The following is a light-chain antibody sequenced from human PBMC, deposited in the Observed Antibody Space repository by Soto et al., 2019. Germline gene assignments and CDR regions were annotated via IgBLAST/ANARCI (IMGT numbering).Light chain of an antibody. V-gene: IGLV2-23*02. CDR1: SSDVGSHNF. CDR3: SSYAGRDSWR. J-gene: IGLJ3*02. CDR2: EVT. Sequence: QSALTQPASVSGSPGQSITISCTGTSSDVGSHNFVSWYQQRPGKAPKLMIFEVTKRPSGVSSRFSASKSGNTASLTISGVQAEDEADYYCSSYAGRDSWRFGGGTKVTVL.